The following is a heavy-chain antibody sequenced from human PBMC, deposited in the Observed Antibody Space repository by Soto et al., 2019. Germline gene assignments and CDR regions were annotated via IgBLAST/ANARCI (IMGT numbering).Heavy chain of an antibody. Sequence: SVNGSCKASGGTFRCYALSRLRQAPGQGLDWMGGIIPIFGTANYAQKLQGRVTITADKSTSPAYMKLSSLRSEDKAVYYCARGNCSGSSCYPSPDAFDIWGQGTMVTVPS. D-gene: IGHD2-15*01. CDR2: IIPIFGTA. CDR1: GGTFRCYA. J-gene: IGHJ3*02. V-gene: IGHV1-69*06. CDR3: ARGNCSGSSCYPSPDAFDI.